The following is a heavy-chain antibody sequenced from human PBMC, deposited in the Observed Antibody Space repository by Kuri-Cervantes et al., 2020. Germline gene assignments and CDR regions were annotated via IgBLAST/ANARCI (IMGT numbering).Heavy chain of an antibody. CDR1: GFTFGDYA. J-gene: IGHJ3*01. Sequence: GESLKISCTASGFTFGDYAVNWFRQARGKGLEWVGRIKTRSDGETTDYNALVKGRFTISRDDSKNTVYLQMNSLRIEDTAVYYCARGDYYDSSGYYHDAYDVWGHGTMVTVSS. CDR3: ARGDYYDSSGYYHDAYDV. V-gene: IGHV3-15*01. D-gene: IGHD3-22*01. CDR2: IKTRSDGETT.